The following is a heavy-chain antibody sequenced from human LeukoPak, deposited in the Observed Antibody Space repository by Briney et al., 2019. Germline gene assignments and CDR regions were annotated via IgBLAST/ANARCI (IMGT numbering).Heavy chain of an antibody. V-gene: IGHV3-7*04. J-gene: IGHJ4*02. CDR3: AREQLRYNWYPY. D-gene: IGHD1-1*01. CDR1: GFNFSVYW. CDR2: IKQDGSET. Sequence: GGSLRLSCEASGFNFSVYWMAWVRQAPGKGLEWVANIKQDGSETYYVDSVKGRFTISRDNAKNSLSLQMNSLRDEDTPVYYCAREQLRYNWYPYWGQGTLVTVSS.